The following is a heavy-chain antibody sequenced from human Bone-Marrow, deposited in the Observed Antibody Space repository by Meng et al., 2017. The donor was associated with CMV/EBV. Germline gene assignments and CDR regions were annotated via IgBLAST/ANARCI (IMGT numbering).Heavy chain of an antibody. D-gene: IGHD2-8*02. J-gene: IGHJ4*02. CDR2: IYSGGNT. CDR1: GFSVSSKF. V-gene: IGHV3-53*01. CDR3: ATRDFAWSHGDFDY. Sequence: GGSLRLSCAASGFSVSSKFMSWVRQAPGKGLEWVSIIYSGGNTYYVDSVRGRFTVYRDISKNTLYLQMDGLGAEDTALYYCATRDFAWSHGDFDYWGQGTLVTGSS.